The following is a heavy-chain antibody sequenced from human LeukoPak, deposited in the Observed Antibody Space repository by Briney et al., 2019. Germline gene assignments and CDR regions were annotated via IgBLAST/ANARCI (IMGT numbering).Heavy chain of an antibody. V-gene: IGHV3-21*01. D-gene: IGHD5-24*01. J-gene: IGHJ3*02. CDR3: AREMATASRAFDI. CDR2: ISSSSSYI. Sequence: PGGSPRLSCAASGFTFSSYSMNWVRQAPGKGLEWVSSISSSSSYIYYADSVKGRFTISRDNAKNSLYLQMNSLRAEDTAVYYCAREMATASRAFDIWGQGTMVTVPS. CDR1: GFTFSSYS.